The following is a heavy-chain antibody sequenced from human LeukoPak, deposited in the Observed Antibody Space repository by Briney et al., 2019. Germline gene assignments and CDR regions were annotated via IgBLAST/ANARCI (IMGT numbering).Heavy chain of an antibody. V-gene: IGHV1-69*06. CDR1: GGTFSSYA. J-gene: IGHJ4*02. CDR3: AKGVGYSYGGGIDY. D-gene: IGHD5-18*01. CDR2: IIPIFGTA. Sequence: SVTVSCTASGGTFSSYAISWVRQAPGQGLEWMGGIIPIFGTANYAQKFQGRVTITADKSTSTAYMELSSLRSEDTAVYYCAKGVGYSYGGGIDYWGQGTLVTVSS.